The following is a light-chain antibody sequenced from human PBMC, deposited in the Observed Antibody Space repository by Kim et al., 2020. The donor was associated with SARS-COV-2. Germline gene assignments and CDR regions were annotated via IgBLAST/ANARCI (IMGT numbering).Light chain of an antibody. Sequence: DIQMTQSPSSLSASVGDRVTITCRASQSISSYLNWYQQKPGKAPKLLIYAASSLQSGVPSRFSGSGSGTDFTLTISSLQPEDFATYYCQQSYTIPPYTFGQGTKLEI. V-gene: IGKV1-39*01. CDR3: QQSYTIPPYT. J-gene: IGKJ2*01. CDR1: QSISSY. CDR2: AAS.